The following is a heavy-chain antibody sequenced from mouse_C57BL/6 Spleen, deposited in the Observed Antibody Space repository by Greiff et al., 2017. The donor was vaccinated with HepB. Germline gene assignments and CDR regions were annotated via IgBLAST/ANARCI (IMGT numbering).Heavy chain of an antibody. CDR2: ISGGGGNT. Sequence: EVHLVESGGGLVKPGGSLKLSCAASGFTFSSYTMSWVRQTPEKRLEWVATISGGGGNTYYQDSVKGRFTISRDNAKSTLYLQMSSLRSEDTALYYCARHYYRNPWFAYWGQGTLVTVSA. CDR3: ARHYYRNPWFAY. CDR1: GFTFSSYT. V-gene: IGHV5-9*01. D-gene: IGHD2-1*01. J-gene: IGHJ3*01.